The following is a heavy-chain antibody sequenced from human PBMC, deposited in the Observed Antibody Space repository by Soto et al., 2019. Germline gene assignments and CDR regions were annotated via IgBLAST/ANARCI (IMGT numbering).Heavy chain of an antibody. CDR3: ARRYYEPFQYYYYGMDV. CDR1: GGTFSSYA. V-gene: IGHV1-69*01. Sequence: QVQLVQSGAEVKKPGSSVKVSCKASGGTFSSYAISWVRQAPGQGLEWMGGSIPIFGTANYAQKFQGRVTITADESTSTAYLELSSLSSEDTAVYSCARRYYEPFQYYYYGMDVWGQGTTVTVSS. D-gene: IGHD3-22*01. J-gene: IGHJ6*02. CDR2: SIPIFGTA.